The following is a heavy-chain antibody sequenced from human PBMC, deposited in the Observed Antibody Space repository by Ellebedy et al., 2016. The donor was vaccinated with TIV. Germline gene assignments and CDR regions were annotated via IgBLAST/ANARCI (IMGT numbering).Heavy chain of an antibody. CDR2: ISGNNGHT. V-gene: IGHV1-18*04. J-gene: IGHJ4*02. D-gene: IGHD4-23*01. CDR3: ARGVNGGNDY. Sequence: AASVKVSCKASGYTFTDYGITWVRQAPGQGLEWMGCISGNNGHTNYAQRLQGRVTMTTDTSTSTVHMDMRSLRADDTAVYYCARGVNGGNDYWGQGTLVTVSS. CDR1: GYTFTDYG.